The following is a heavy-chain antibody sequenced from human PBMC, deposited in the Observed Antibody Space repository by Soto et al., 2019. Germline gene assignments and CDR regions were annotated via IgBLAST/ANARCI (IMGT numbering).Heavy chain of an antibody. D-gene: IGHD1-26*01. J-gene: IGHJ4*02. CDR3: AREGGRWLHLGFDY. CDR2: FNPILKTA. CDR1: GGIFSSYV. Sequence: SEKVSCKAPGGIFSSYVINWVRQAPGQGLEWMGVFNPILKTADHAQTFQGRVTITADESTSTTYMELSSLRSDDTAVYFCAREGGRWLHLGFDYWGQGTLVTVSS. V-gene: IGHV1-69*13.